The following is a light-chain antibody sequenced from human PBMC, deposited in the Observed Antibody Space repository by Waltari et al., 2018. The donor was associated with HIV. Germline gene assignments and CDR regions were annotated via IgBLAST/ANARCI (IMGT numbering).Light chain of an antibody. J-gene: IGKJ4*01. CDR2: GAS. Sequence: EILMTQSPATLSVSPGERATLSCNASQSIAINLAWYQQKPGQAPRLLIYGASTRATGIPARFSGSGSGTEFTLTISSLQSEDFAIYYCQQYNNWPPLTFGGGTRLEIK. CDR1: QSIAIN. V-gene: IGKV3D-15*01. CDR3: QQYNNWPPLT.